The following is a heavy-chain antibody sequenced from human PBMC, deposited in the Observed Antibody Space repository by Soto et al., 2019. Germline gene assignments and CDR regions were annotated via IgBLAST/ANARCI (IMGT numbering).Heavy chain of an antibody. D-gene: IGHD1-26*01. V-gene: IGHV3-23*01. CDR1: GFALSTYT. CDR3: AKDRLRDGLWDIDY. CDR2: IIGVSGAT. Sequence: GGSLRLSCAASGFALSTYTVSWVRQAPGKRLEWLSGIIGVSGATHYAESVRGRFTISRDTSQNVVFLRMTGLRADDTAMYYCAKDRLRDGLWDIDYWGRGTLVTVSS. J-gene: IGHJ4*02.